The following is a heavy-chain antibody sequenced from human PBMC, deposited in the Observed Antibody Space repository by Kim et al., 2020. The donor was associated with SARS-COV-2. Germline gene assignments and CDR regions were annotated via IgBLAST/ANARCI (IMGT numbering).Heavy chain of an antibody. V-gene: IGHV3-33*01. D-gene: IGHD3-22*01. CDR3: ARDSFYDNNDYYHYFYF. CDR1: GFIFSSYG. J-gene: IGHJ4*02. Sequence: GGSLRLSCAASGFIFSSYGMHWIRQAPGKGLEWVAVMWFDGSKEFYGDSVKGRFTISRDNSKNTVDLQMNSLRDEDTAVYYCARDSFYDNNDYYHYFYFWGQGTLVTVSS. CDR2: MWFDGSKE.